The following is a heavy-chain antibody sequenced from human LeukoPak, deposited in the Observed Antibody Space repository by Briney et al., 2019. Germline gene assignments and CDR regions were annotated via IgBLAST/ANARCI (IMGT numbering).Heavy chain of an antibody. CDR1: GYTFTSYG. D-gene: IGHD6-6*01. CDR2: INPNSGGT. J-gene: IGHJ4*02. V-gene: IGHV1-2*02. CDR3: ARDRQKGYSIAAQY. Sequence: GASVKVSCKASGYTFTSYGISWVRQAPGQGLEWMGWINPNSGGTNYAQKFQGRVTMTRDTSISTAYMELSRLRSDDTAVYYCARDRQKGYSIAAQYWGQGTLVTVSS.